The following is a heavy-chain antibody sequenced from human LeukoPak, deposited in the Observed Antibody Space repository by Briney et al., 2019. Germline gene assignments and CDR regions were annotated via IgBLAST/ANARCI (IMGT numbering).Heavy chain of an antibody. J-gene: IGHJ4*02. CDR1: GFTFSSYE. CDR3: ARRRDSGSLQHFDY. Sequence: KTGGSLRLSCAASGFTFSSYEMNWVRQAPGKGLEWVSSISSSSSYIYYADSVKGRFTISRDNAKNTLYLQMNSLRAEDTAVYYCARRRDSGSLQHFDYWGQGTLVTVSS. CDR2: ISSSSSYI. D-gene: IGHD1-26*01. V-gene: IGHV3-21*04.